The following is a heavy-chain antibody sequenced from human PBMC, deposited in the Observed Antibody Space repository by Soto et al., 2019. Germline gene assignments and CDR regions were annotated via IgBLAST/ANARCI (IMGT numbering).Heavy chain of an antibody. D-gene: IGHD1-1*01. Sequence: QVHLVQSGAEVKKPGASVKVSCKCSGYTFTSYGITWVRQAPGQGLEWMGWISAHNDNTDYAQKLQGRVTVTRDTSTSTAYMELRSLRYDDTAVYYCARGRYGDYWGHGALVTVSS. J-gene: IGHJ4*01. CDR2: ISAHNDNT. V-gene: IGHV1-18*01. CDR3: ARGRYGDY. CDR1: GYTFTSYG.